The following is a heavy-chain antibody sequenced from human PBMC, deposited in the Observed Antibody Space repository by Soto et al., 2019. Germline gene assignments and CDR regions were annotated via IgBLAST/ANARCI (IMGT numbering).Heavy chain of an antibody. D-gene: IGHD6-19*01. J-gene: IGHJ4*01. CDR1: GFTFSSYA. Sequence: EGSLRLSCAASGFTFSSYAMTWVRQAPGKGLEWVSTISGSGGTTYYADSVKGRFTVSRDNSNNTLFLQMNSLRAQDTAGYYCAKAIRGASGWFYFDCWGQGTMGTFSS. CDR2: ISGSGGTT. V-gene: IGHV3-23*01. CDR3: AKAIRGASGWFYFDC.